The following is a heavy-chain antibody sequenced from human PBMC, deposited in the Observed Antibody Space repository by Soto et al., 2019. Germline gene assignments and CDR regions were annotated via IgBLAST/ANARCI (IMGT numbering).Heavy chain of an antibody. D-gene: IGHD1-26*01. CDR3: ASVSVGATTAYYGMDV. CDR1: GGTFSSYA. Sequence: QVQLVQSGAEVKKPGSSVKVSCKASGGTFSSYAISWVRQAPGQGLEWMGGIIPIFGTANYARKFQGRVRITADESTSTAYMELSSLRSEDTAVYYCASVSVGATTAYYGMDVWGQGTTVTVSS. V-gene: IGHV1-69*01. J-gene: IGHJ6*02. CDR2: IIPIFGTA.